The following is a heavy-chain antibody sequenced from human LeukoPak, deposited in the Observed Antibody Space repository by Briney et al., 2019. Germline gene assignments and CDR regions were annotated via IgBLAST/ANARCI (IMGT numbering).Heavy chain of an antibody. J-gene: IGHJ4*02. D-gene: IGHD4-17*01. CDR3: AKHKENYGDSCLDDY. CDR2: ISSSGDST. V-gene: IGHV3-23*01. Sequence: GRSLRLSCIVSGFTFSNYAMSWDRQAPGKGLEWVSVISSSGDSTYSADSVRGRFTMSRDNSKNTLYLQMNSLRAEDTAVYYCAKHKENYGDSCLDDYWGQGTLVTVSS. CDR1: GFTFSNYA.